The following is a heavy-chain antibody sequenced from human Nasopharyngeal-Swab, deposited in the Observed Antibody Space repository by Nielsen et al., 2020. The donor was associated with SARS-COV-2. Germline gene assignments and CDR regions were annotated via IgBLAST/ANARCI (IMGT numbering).Heavy chain of an antibody. CDR3: AAAKAARQGYYYYGMDV. Sequence: SVKVSCKASGFTFTSSAVQWVRQARGQRLEWIGWIVVGSGNTNYAQKFQERVPITRDMSTSTAYMELSSLRSEDTAVYYCAAAKAARQGYYYYGMDVWGQGTTVTVSS. CDR1: GFTFTSSA. D-gene: IGHD6-6*01. J-gene: IGHJ6*02. CDR2: IVVGSGNT. V-gene: IGHV1-58*01.